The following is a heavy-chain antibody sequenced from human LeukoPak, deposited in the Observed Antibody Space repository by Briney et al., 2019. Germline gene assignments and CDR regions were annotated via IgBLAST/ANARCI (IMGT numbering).Heavy chain of an antibody. CDR3: ASAASLGYSSGWYYFDY. CDR1: GGTFSSYA. J-gene: IGHJ4*02. CDR2: IIPIFGTA. V-gene: IGHV1-69*06. D-gene: IGHD6-19*01. Sequence: ASVKVSCKASGGTFSSYAISCVRQAPGQGLEWMGGIIPIFGTANYAQKFQGRVTITADKSTSTAYMELSSLRSEDTAVYYCASAASLGYSSGWYYFDYWGQGTLVTVSS.